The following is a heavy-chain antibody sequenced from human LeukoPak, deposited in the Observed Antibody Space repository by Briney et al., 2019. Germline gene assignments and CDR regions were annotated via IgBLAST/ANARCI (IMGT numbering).Heavy chain of an antibody. D-gene: IGHD2-15*01. Sequence: GGSLRLSCAASGFTFSSYRMTWVRQAPGKGLEWVSSISSSSSSIYYADSVKGRFTISRDNAKNSLYLQMSSLRAEDTAVYYCASCSGGSCALTWINGWGQGTLVTVSS. J-gene: IGHJ4*02. CDR3: ASCSGGSCALTWING. CDR2: ISSSSSSI. V-gene: IGHV3-21*01. CDR1: GFTFSSYR.